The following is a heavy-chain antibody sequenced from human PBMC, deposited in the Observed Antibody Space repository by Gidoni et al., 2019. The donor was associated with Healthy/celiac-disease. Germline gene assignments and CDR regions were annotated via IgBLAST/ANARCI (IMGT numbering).Heavy chain of an antibody. CDR2: ISSSSSTI. CDR3: AGATQGYSSGWHTGCFDY. J-gene: IGHJ4*02. CDR1: GFTFSSYS. D-gene: IGHD6-19*01. V-gene: IGHV3-48*01. Sequence: EVQLVESGGGLVQPGGSLRLACAASGFTFSSYSMNWVRQAPGKGLEWVSYISSSSSTIYYADSVKGRFTISRDNAKNSLYLQMNSLRAEDTAVYYCAGATQGYSSGWHTGCFDYWGQGTLVTVSS.